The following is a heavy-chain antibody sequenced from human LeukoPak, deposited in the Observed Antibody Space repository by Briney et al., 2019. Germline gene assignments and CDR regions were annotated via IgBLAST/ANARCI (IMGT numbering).Heavy chain of an antibody. D-gene: IGHD3-22*01. CDR1: GYTFTSYG. Sequence: ASVKVSCKASGYTFTSYGISWVRQAPGQGLEWMGWISAYNGNTNYAQKLQGRVTMTTDTSTSTAYMELRSLRSDDTAVYYCARGSHYYDSSGYLPGGFDPWGQGTLVTVSS. V-gene: IGHV1-18*01. J-gene: IGHJ5*02. CDR2: ISAYNGNT. CDR3: ARGSHYYDSSGYLPGGFDP.